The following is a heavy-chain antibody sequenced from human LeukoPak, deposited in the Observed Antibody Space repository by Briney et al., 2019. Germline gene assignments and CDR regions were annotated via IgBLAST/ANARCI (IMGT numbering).Heavy chain of an antibody. V-gene: IGHV3-30*18. Sequence: GGSLRLSCEASGFTFSSYGMHWVRQAPGKGLEWVAVISYDGSNKYYADSVKGRFTISRDNSKNTLYLQMNSLRAEDTAVYYCANSPNDYGDYGPLENDYYYGMDVWGQGTTVTVSS. CDR1: GFTFSSYG. J-gene: IGHJ6*02. CDR2: ISYDGSNK. CDR3: ANSPNDYGDYGPLENDYYYGMDV. D-gene: IGHD4-17*01.